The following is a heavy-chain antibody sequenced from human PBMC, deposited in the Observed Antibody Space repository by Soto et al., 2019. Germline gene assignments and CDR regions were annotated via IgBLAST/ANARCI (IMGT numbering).Heavy chain of an antibody. CDR3: AKEGTNYDDSSGYYNAFDI. D-gene: IGHD3-22*01. CDR1: GFTFSSYA. Sequence: GGSLRLSCAASGFTFSSYAMSWVRQAPGKGLEWVSAISGSGGSTYYADSVKGRFTISRDNSKNTLYLQMNSLRAEDTAVYYCAKEGTNYDDSSGYYNAFDIWGQGTMVTVSS. V-gene: IGHV3-23*01. CDR2: ISGSGGST. J-gene: IGHJ3*02.